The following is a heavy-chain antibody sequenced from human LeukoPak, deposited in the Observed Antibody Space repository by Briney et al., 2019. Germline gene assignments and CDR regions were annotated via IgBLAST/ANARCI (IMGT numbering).Heavy chain of an antibody. CDR1: GYTFTSYA. CDR3: ARVKSSFGGTLDY. V-gene: IGHV1-3*01. Sequence: GASVKVSCKASGYTFTSYAMLWVRQAPGQRLEWMGWINAGNGNTKYSQKFQGRVTITRDTSASTAYMELSSLRSDDTAVYYCARVKSSFGGTLDYWGQGTLVTVSS. D-gene: IGHD3-16*01. J-gene: IGHJ4*02. CDR2: INAGNGNT.